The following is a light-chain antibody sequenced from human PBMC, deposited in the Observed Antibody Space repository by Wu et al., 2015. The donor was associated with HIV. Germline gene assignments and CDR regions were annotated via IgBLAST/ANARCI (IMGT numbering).Light chain of an antibody. J-gene: IGKJ1*01. V-gene: IGKV3-11*01. CDR3: QHYGTSTRT. CDR1: QSVNTH. CDR2: DAS. Sequence: EIVLTQSPATLSLSPGERATLSCRASQSVNTHLAWYQQRPGQAPRLLIYDASYRATGIPARFSGSGSDTDFTLTISSLETADFAMYYCQHYGTSTRTFGQGTKVEI.